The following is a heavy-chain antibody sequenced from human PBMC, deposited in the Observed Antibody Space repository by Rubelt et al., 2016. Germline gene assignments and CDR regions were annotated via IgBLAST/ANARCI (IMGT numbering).Heavy chain of an antibody. CDR2: IHNSGST. D-gene: IGHD2-21*02. CDR1: GGSISSYY. V-gene: IGHV4-59*01. Sequence: QVQLQESGPGLVKTSETLSLTCTVSGGSISSYYWTWIRQPPGKGLEWIGYIHNSGSTNSNPSTKIPVPISVEPSKNKFNRRLRSVTAAETAVDYGARVASHCGGDCYPEYWGQGTLVTVFS. J-gene: IGHJ4*02. CDR3: ARVASHCGGDCYPEY.